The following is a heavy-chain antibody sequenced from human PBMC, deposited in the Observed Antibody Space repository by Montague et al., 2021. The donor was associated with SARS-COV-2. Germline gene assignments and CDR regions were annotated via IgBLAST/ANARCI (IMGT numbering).Heavy chain of an antibody. V-gene: IGHV3-33*01. CDR3: ARDLKSGRYFDY. CDR1: GFPFNVFG. CDR2: IGHDGTYQ. J-gene: IGHJ4*02. D-gene: IGHD3-10*01. Sequence: CAASGFPFNVFGMHWVRQAPGKGLEWVAIIGHDGTYQKYADSVRGRFTISRDNSKNTLYLETNSLRAEDTAVYYCARDLKSGRYFDYCGQGTHVTVSS.